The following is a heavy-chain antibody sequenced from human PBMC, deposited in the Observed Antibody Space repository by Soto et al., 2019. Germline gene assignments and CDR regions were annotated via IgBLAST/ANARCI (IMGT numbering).Heavy chain of an antibody. CDR3: ARHHEYCSGGTCYVVDY. CDR2: VYYTGST. CDR1: GASISPYY. J-gene: IGHJ4*02. V-gene: IGHV4-59*08. D-gene: IGHD2-15*01. Sequence: QVQLQESGPGLVKPSETLSLTCTVSGASISPYYWTWIRQPPGKELEWIGYVYYTGSTNYSPSLESRVTMSLDTSKSQFSLMLTSVTAADTAVYYCARHHEYCSGGTCYVVDYWGPGTRVTVSS.